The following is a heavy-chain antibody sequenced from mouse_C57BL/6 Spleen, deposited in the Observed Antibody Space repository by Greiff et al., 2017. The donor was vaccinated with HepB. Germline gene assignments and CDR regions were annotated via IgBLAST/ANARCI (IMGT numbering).Heavy chain of an antibody. CDR1: GYTFTSYW. J-gene: IGHJ1*03. CDR3: ARSEGLLLRRDSYWYFDV. CDR2: IDPSDSYT. V-gene: IGHV1-50*01. Sequence: QVQLQQPGAELVKPGASVKLSCKASGYTFTSYWMQWVNQRPGQGLEWIGEIDPSDSYTNYNQKFKGKATLTVDTSSSTAYMQLSSLTSEDSAVYYCARSEGLLLRRDSYWYFDVWGTGTTVTVSS. D-gene: IGHD1-1*01.